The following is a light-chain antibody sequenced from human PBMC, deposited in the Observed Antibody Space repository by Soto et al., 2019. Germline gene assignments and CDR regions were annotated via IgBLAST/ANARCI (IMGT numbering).Light chain of an antibody. J-gene: IGKJ2*01. V-gene: IGKV3-15*01. Sequence: EIVMTQSPATLSVSPGQRATLSCRASQSVSSSLAWYQEKPGQAPRLLIYDASTRATGIPARFSGSGSGTEFTLTISSLQSEDFAVYYCQHYNHWPHTFGQGTKVEI. CDR2: DAS. CDR3: QHYNHWPHT. CDR1: QSVSSS.